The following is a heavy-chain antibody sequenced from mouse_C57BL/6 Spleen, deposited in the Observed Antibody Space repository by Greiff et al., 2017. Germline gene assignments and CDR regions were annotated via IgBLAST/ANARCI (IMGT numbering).Heavy chain of an antibody. D-gene: IGHD1-1*01. Sequence: VQLQQPGAELVRPGSSVKLSCKASGYTFTSYWMHWVKQRPIQGLEWIGNIDPSDSETHYNQKFKDKATLTVDKSSSTAYMQLSSLTSEDSAVYYCARSYYYGSSGDWYFEVWGTGTTVTVSS. V-gene: IGHV1-52*01. CDR3: ARSYYYGSSGDWYFEV. CDR1: GYTFTSYW. J-gene: IGHJ1*03. CDR2: IDPSDSET.